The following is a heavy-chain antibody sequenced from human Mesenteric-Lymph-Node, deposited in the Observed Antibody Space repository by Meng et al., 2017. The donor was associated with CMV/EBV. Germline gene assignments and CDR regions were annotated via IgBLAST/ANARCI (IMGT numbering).Heavy chain of an antibody. Sequence: VSCKASGGTFSSYAISWVRQAPGQGLEWMGRIIPMFGIVNYAQKFQGRVTITAQKGTNIGYMEMSGLRSEDTAMYYCARGIVGASDYWGQGTLVTVSS. CDR1: GGTFSSYA. CDR2: IIPMFGIV. V-gene: IGHV1-69*17. J-gene: IGHJ4*02. D-gene: IGHD1-26*01. CDR3: ARGIVGASDY.